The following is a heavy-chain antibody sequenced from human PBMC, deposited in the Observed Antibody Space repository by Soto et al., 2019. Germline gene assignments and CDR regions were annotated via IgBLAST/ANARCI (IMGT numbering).Heavy chain of an antibody. V-gene: IGHV4-34*01. D-gene: IGHD6-19*01. J-gene: IGHJ4*02. Sequence: PSETLSLTCAVYGGSFSGYYWSWIRQPPGKGLEWIGEINHSGSTNYNPSLKSRVTISVDTSKNQFSLKLSSVTAADTAVYYCARQWNSEDLAVAGTGFPQHSRYYFDYWGQGTLVTVSS. CDR1: GGSFSGYY. CDR3: ARQWNSEDLAVAGTGFPQHSRYYFDY. CDR2: INHSGST.